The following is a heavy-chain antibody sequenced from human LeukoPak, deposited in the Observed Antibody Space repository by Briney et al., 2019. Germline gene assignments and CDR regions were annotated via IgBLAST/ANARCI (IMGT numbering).Heavy chain of an antibody. CDR1: GFTFSSYA. D-gene: IGHD3-3*01. Sequence: GGSLRLSCAASGFTFSSYAMSWVRQAPGKGLEWVSAISGSGGSTYYADSVKGRFTISRDNPKNTLYLQMNSLRAEDTAVYYCAKDPDFWSGYYDYWGQGTLVTVSS. J-gene: IGHJ4*02. V-gene: IGHV3-23*01. CDR3: AKDPDFWSGYYDY. CDR2: ISGSGGST.